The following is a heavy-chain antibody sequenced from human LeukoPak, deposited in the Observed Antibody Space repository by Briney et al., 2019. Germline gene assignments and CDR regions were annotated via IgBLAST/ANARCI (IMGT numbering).Heavy chain of an antibody. V-gene: IGHV3-48*03. D-gene: IGHD2-15*01. J-gene: IGHJ4*02. CDR3: ARVRGYCSGGSCYSGVLDY. CDR1: GFTFSSYE. CDR2: ISSSGSTI. Sequence: GGSLRLSCAASGFTFSSYEMNWVRQAPGKGLEWVSYISSSGSTIYYADSVKGRFTISRDNAKNSLYLQMNSLRAEDTAVCYCARVRGYCSGGSCYSGVLDYWGQGTLVTVSS.